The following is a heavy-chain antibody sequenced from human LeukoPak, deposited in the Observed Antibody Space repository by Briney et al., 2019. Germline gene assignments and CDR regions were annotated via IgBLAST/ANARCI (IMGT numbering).Heavy chain of an antibody. CDR1: GYTFTSYA. V-gene: IGHV1-3*01. CDR3: ARGPRAAADDY. J-gene: IGHJ4*02. D-gene: IGHD6-13*01. Sequence: APVRVSCKASGYTFTSYAMHWVRQAPGQRLEWMGWINAGNGNTKYSQKFQGRVTITRDTSASTAYMELSSLTSEDTAVYYCARGPRAAADDYWGQGTLVTVSS. CDR2: INAGNGNT.